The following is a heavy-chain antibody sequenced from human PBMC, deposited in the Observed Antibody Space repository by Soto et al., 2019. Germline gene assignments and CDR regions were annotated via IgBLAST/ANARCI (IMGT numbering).Heavy chain of an antibody. CDR1: GFTFSSYA. CDR3: ARVPLSSIAARIFDY. J-gene: IGHJ4*02. Sequence: GSLRLSCAASGFTFSSYAMHWVRRAPGKWLEWVAVISYDGSNKYYADSVKGRFTISRDNSKNTLYLQMNSLRAEDTAVYYCARVPLSSIAARIFDYWGQGTLVTVS. CDR2: ISYDGSNK. D-gene: IGHD6-6*01. V-gene: IGHV3-30-3*01.